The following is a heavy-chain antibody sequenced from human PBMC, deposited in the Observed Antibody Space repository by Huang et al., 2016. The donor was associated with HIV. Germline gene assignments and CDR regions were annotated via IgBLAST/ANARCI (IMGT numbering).Heavy chain of an antibody. V-gene: IGHV4-39*01. D-gene: IGHD4-17*01. CDR3: ASRTTVTTTSNYHYFYMDV. CDR1: GGSISSSSYY. Sequence: QLQLQESGPGLVKPSETLSLTCTVSGGSISSSSYYWGWIRQSPGKGLEWIGIIYYIGNGYYNPFLKSRVTMSVDRSSNQFSLKMHSVTAADTAVYYCASRTTVTTTSNYHYFYMDVWGKGTTVIVSS. CDR2: IYYIGNG. J-gene: IGHJ6*03.